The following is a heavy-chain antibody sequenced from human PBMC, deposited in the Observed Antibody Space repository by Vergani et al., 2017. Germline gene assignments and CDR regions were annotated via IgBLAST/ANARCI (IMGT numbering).Heavy chain of an antibody. D-gene: IGHD6-19*01. V-gene: IGHV4-59*01. J-gene: IGHJ3*02. CDR2: IYYSGST. Sequence: QVQLQESGPGLVKPSETLALTCTVSGGSISSYYWSWIRQPPGKGLEWIGYIYYSGSTNYNTSLKSRVTISVDTSKNQFSLKLSSVTAADTAVYYCARVERSGWSRGDAFDIWGQGTMVTVSS. CDR3: ARVERSGWSRGDAFDI. CDR1: GGSISSYY.